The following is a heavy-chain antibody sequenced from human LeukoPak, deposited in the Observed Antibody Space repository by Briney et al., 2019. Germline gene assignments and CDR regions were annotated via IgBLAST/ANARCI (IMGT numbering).Heavy chain of an antibody. J-gene: IGHJ4*02. D-gene: IGHD2-15*01. V-gene: IGHV1-2*02. CDR2: INPNSDFT. Sequence: GASVKVSCKASGYTFTGYYMHWVRQAPGQGLEWRRWINPNSDFTNFAQNFQGRVTMTSDTSISTAYMELSRLRSDDTAVYYCARAISGGSPITASDYWGQGTLVTVSS. CDR1: GYTFTGYY. CDR3: ARAISGGSPITASDY.